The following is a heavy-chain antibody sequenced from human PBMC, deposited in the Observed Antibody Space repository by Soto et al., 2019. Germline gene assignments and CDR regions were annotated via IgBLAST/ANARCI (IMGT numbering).Heavy chain of an antibody. D-gene: IGHD6-13*01. CDR2: IGTAGDT. V-gene: IGHV3-13*01. J-gene: IGHJ6*02. Sequence: GGSLRLSCAASGFTFSSYDMHWVRQATGKGLEWVSAIGTAGDTYYPGSVKGRFTISRENAKNSLYLQMNSLRAEDTAVYYCARDKKRGYSSSWYGRTHYYYGMDVWGQGTTVTVSS. CDR1: GFTFSSYD. CDR3: ARDKKRGYSSSWYGRTHYYYGMDV.